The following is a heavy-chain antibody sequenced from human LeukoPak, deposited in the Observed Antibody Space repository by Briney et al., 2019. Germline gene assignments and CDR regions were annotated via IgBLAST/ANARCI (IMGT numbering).Heavy chain of an antibody. V-gene: IGHV3-7*01. J-gene: IGHJ4*02. CDR2: IKQDGSEK. D-gene: IGHD2-21*01. Sequence: TGGSLRLSCAASGFTFSSYWMIWVRQAPGKGLAWVANIKQDGSEKCYVDSAQDRFTIFRGNAKNPLYLQMKRLGRGEPALVYFVSGVAFACWGQGTLVTVSS. CDR3: VSGVAFAC. CDR1: GFTFSSYW.